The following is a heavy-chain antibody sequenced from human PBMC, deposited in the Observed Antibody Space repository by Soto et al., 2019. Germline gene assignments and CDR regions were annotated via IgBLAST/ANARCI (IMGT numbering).Heavy chain of an antibody. J-gene: IGHJ4*02. V-gene: IGHV4-59*08. CDR1: GGSISSYY. D-gene: IGHD6-19*01. CDR2: IYYSGST. CDR3: ARLASSSGWYYFDY. Sequence: PLEILSLTCTVSGGSISSYYWSWIRQPPGKGLEWIGYIYYSGSTNYNPSLKSRVTISVDTSKNQFSLKLSSVTAADTAVYYCARLASSSGWYYFDYWGQGTLVTVSS.